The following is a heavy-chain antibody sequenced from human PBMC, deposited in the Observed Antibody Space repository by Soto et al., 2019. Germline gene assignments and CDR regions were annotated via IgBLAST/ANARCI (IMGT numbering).Heavy chain of an antibody. Sequence: ASVKVSCKVSGYTLTKLSMHWLLQAPGKGLEWMGGFNPDDGETIYSQKFQGRVTMTEDTSTDTAYMELSSLRSEDTAVYYCATHPSLVYGDPEGKYYYYRMDVWGQGNTVTGSS. CDR2: FNPDDGET. CDR1: GYTLTKLS. D-gene: IGHD4-17*01. J-gene: IGHJ6*02. V-gene: IGHV1-24*01. CDR3: ATHPSLVYGDPEGKYYYYRMDV.